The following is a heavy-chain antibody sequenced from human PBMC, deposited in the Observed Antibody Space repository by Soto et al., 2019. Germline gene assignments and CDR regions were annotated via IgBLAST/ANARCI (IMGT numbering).Heavy chain of an antibody. CDR1: SGSLNSTNW. V-gene: IGHV4-4*02. Sequence: SETLSLTCAVSSGSLNSTNWWSWVRQPPGKGLEWIGEIYHSGSTNYNPSLKSRVTISEAESANHFSLTLTSVTAADTAVYYCARGGEDKWLAFDFWGQGTLVTVSS. D-gene: IGHD6-19*01. CDR2: IYHSGST. CDR3: ARGGEDKWLAFDF. J-gene: IGHJ4*02.